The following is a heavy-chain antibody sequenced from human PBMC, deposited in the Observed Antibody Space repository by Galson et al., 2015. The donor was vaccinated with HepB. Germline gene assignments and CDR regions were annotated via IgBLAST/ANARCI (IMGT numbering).Heavy chain of an antibody. V-gene: IGHV4-39*01. D-gene: IGHD6-6*01. CDR2: IYYSGST. Sequence: ETLSLTCTVSGGSISSSSYYWGWIRQPPGKGLEWIGSIYYSGSTYYNPSLKSRVTISVDTSKNQFSLKLSSVTAADTAVYYCARRGVAARWYYFDYWGQGTLVTVSS. CDR1: GGSISSSSYY. CDR3: ARRGVAARWYYFDY. J-gene: IGHJ4*02.